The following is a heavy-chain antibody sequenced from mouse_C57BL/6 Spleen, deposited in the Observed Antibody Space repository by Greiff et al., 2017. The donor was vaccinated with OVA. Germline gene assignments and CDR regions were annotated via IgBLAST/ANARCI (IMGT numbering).Heavy chain of an antibody. J-gene: IGHJ4*01. V-gene: IGHV1-69*01. CDR1: GYTFTSYW. D-gene: IGHD1-1*01. Sequence: QVQLQQPGAELVMPGASVKLSCKASGYTFTSYWMHWVEQRPGQGLEWIGEIDPSDSYTNYNQKFKGKSTLTVDKSSSTAYMQLSSLTSEDSAVYYCARMGYYGSSYDYAMDYRGQGTSVTVSS. CDR2: IDPSDSYT. CDR3: ARMGYYGSSYDYAMDY.